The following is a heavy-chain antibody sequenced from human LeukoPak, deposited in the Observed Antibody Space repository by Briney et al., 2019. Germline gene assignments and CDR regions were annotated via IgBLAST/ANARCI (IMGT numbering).Heavy chain of an antibody. Sequence: GGSLRLSCAASGFTFSNVWMSWVRQAPGKGLEWVSGIRGSGDRTFYADSVKGRFTISRDNSENTVYLQMNSLRVEDTAIYYCAKTHGPYCSGGTCLDHYYYMDVWGKGTTVTVSS. CDR2: IRGSGDRT. D-gene: IGHD2-15*01. CDR1: GFTFSNVW. J-gene: IGHJ6*03. V-gene: IGHV3-23*01. CDR3: AKTHGPYCSGGTCLDHYYYMDV.